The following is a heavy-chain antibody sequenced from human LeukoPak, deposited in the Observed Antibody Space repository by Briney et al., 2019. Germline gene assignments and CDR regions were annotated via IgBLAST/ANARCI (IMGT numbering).Heavy chain of an antibody. Sequence: GGSLRLSCAASGFTFSSYGMHWVRQAPGKGLEWVAVISYDGSNKYYADSVKGRFTISGDNSKNTLYLQMNSLRAEDTAVYYCAKESGSGDYDSLHFDYWGQGTLVTVSS. CDR3: AKESGSGDYDSLHFDY. J-gene: IGHJ4*02. CDR2: ISYDGSNK. CDR1: GFTFSSYG. V-gene: IGHV3-30*18. D-gene: IGHD4-17*01.